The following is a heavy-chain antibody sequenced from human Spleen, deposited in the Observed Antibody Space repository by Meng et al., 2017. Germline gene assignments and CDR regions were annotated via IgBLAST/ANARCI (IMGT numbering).Heavy chain of an antibody. V-gene: IGHV4-34*01. CDR1: GGSFSGYY. Sequence: GQLQPWGDGLLKPSETPSLTFAVYGGSFSGYYWSWIRQPPGKGLEWIGEINHSGSTNYNPSLKSRVTISVDTSKNQFSLKLGSVTAADTAVYYCARGDSGWYTGWDWFDPWGQGTLVTVSS. CDR3: ARGDSGWYTGWDWFDP. CDR2: INHSGST. J-gene: IGHJ5*02. D-gene: IGHD6-19*01.